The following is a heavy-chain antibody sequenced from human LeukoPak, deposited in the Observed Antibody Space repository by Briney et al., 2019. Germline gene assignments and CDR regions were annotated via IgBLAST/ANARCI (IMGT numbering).Heavy chain of an antibody. V-gene: IGHV3-30-3*01. Sequence: GRSLRLSCAASGFTFSSYAMHWVRQAPGKGLEWVAVISYDGSKKYYADSVKGRFTISRDNSKNTLFVQMNSLTTEDTAVYYLGRGGSSPDWGGQEPLVPFP. CDR1: GFTFSSYA. CDR3: GRGGSSPDW. J-gene: IGHJ4*02. D-gene: IGHD3/OR15-3a*01. CDR2: ISYDGSKK.